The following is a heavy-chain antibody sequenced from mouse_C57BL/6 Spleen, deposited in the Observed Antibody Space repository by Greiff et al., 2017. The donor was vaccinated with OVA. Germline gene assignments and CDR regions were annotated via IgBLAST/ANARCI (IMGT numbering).Heavy chain of an antibody. D-gene: IGHD1-1*01. Sequence: QVQLQQPGAELVRPGTSVKLSCKASGYTFTSYWMHWVKQRPGQGLEWIGVIDPSDSYTNYNQKFKGKATLTVDTSSSTAYMQLSSLTSEDSAVYYCARRGTISYYGSSYDYYAMDYWGQGTSVTVSS. CDR1: GYTFTSYW. CDR3: ARRGTISYYGSSYDYYAMDY. CDR2: IDPSDSYT. V-gene: IGHV1-59*01. J-gene: IGHJ4*01.